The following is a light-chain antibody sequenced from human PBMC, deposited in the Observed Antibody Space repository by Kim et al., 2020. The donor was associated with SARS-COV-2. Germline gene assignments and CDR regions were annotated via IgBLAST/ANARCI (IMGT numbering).Light chain of an antibody. CDR1: NIESMN. V-gene: IGLV3-21*04. Sequence: APGKTARITGGGNNIESMNVHWYQQRPGQAPVLVIYYDTDRPSGIPERFSGSNSGNTATLTISRVEAGDEADYYCQVWDSRSDHLVFGGGTQLTVL. J-gene: IGLJ2*01. CDR3: QVWDSRSDHLV. CDR2: YDT.